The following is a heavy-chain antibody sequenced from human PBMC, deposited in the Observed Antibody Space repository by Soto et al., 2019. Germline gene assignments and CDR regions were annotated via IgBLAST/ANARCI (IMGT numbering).Heavy chain of an antibody. D-gene: IGHD2-21*01. CDR2: IWYDGSNK. J-gene: IGHJ3*02. CDR3: ARSDSGASRSGAFDI. CDR1: GFTFSSYG. Sequence: GGSLRLSCAASGFTFSSYGMHWVRQAPGKGLEWVAVIWYDGSNKYYADSVKGRFTISRDNSKNTLYLQMNSLRAEDTAVYYCARSDSGASRSGAFDIWGQGTMVTVSS. V-gene: IGHV3-33*01.